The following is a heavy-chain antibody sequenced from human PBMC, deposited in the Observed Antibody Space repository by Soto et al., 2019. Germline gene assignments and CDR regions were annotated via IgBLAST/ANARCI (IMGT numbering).Heavy chain of an antibody. Sequence: QVQLVESGGGVVQPGRSLRLSCAASGFIFSSFAMHWVRQAPGKGLEWMAVISYNGDTKYYGDSVKGRFTIYRDNSKNTLFLQIDSLRVEDTAVYYCAKGPYNEFWSGNYQDYWGQGTLVTVSS. CDR1: GFIFSSFA. CDR2: ISYNGDTK. V-gene: IGHV3-30*18. D-gene: IGHD3-3*01. J-gene: IGHJ4*02. CDR3: AKGPYNEFWSGNYQDY.